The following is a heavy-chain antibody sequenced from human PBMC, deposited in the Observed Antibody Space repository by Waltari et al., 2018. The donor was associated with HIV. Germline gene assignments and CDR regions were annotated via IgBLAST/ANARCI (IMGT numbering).Heavy chain of an antibody. Sequence: QVRLQESGPGLVKPSETLSLTCSVSASSINSRYYWSWIRKSPGKGLSWIGSIYRTGTTYYNPSLKSRVSISLNMSRNQFSLKLTSVTAADTAVYYCARDQDYYDSSGYTCYAFDPWGQGTMVIVSS. CDR3: ARDQDYYDSSGYTCYAFDP. D-gene: IGHD3-22*01. V-gene: IGHV4-38-2*02. CDR2: IYRTGTT. J-gene: IGHJ3*01. CDR1: ASSINSRYY.